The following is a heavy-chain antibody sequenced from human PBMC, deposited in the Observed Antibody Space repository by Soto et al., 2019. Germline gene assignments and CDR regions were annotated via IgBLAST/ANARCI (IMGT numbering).Heavy chain of an antibody. CDR2: IWYDGSNK. Sequence: QVQLVESGGGVVQPGRSLRLSCAASGFTFSSYGTHWVRQAPGKGLEWVAVIWYDGSNKYYADSVKGRFTISRDNSKNTLYLQMNSLRAEDTAVYYCARANYGSCDYWGQGTLVTVSS. CDR3: ARANYGSCDY. D-gene: IGHD3-10*01. V-gene: IGHV3-33*01. J-gene: IGHJ4*02. CDR1: GFTFSSYG.